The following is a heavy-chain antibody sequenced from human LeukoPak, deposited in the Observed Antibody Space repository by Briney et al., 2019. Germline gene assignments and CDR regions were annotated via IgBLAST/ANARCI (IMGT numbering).Heavy chain of an antibody. Sequence: PSETLSLTCTVSGGSISSSSYYWGWIRQPPGKGLEWIGEINHSGSTNYNPSLKSRVTISVDTSKNQFSLKLSSVTAADTAVYYCARQNGGSWNYYYYMGVWGKGTTVTVSS. CDR1: GGSISSSSYY. V-gene: IGHV4-39*01. D-gene: IGHD1-26*01. J-gene: IGHJ6*03. CDR2: INHSGST. CDR3: ARQNGGSWNYYYYMGV.